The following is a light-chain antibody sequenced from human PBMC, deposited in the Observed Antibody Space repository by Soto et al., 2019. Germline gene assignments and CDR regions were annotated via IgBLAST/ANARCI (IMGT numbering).Light chain of an antibody. CDR2: KVS. CDR3: PQYNSNSWT. CDR1: QSLNNW. Sequence: DIQMTQSPSTLSASVGDRVTITCRASQSLNNWLAWFQQKPGKAPKAPIYKVSKLESGVPSRFSGSGSGTKFTLTIGSLQPDDFETDYRPQYNSNSWTFGQRTKVEIK. V-gene: IGKV1-5*03. J-gene: IGKJ1*01.